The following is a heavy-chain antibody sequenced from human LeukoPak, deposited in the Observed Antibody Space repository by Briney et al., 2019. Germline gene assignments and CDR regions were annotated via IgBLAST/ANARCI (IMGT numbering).Heavy chain of an antibody. Sequence: PGGSLRLSCAASEFTVSSNYMSWVRQAPGKRLEWVSVIYSGGSTYYADSVKGRFTISRDNSKNTLYLQMNSLRAEDTAVYYCARRAYYDFWSGSGYFDYWGQGTLVTVSS. CDR3: ARRAYYDFWSGSGYFDY. D-gene: IGHD3-3*01. CDR2: IYSGGST. CDR1: EFTVSSNY. V-gene: IGHV3-53*01. J-gene: IGHJ4*02.